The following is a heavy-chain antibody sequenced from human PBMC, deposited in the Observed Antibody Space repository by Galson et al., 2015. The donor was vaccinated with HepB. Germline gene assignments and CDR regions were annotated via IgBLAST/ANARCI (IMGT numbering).Heavy chain of an antibody. V-gene: IGHV1-18*01. Sequence: SVKVSCKASGYTFTSYGISWVRQAPGQGLEWMGWISAYNGNTNYAQKFQGRVTITADKSTSTAYMELSSLRSEDTAVYYCARPAGGGVVPMTNYYYYGMDVWGQGTTVTVSS. CDR2: ISAYNGNT. J-gene: IGHJ6*02. CDR3: ARPAGGGVVPMTNYYYYGMDV. D-gene: IGHD3-16*01. CDR1: GYTFTSYG.